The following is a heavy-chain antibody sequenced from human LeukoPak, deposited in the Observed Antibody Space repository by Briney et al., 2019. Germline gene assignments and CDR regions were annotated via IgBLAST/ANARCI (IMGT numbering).Heavy chain of an antibody. D-gene: IGHD6-6*01. V-gene: IGHV3-21*01. CDR2: ISGSSYYI. CDR3: ARVRSDYSSSSPPDY. Sequence: PGGSLRLSCAASGFTFSSYSMNWVRQAPGKGLEWVSSISGSSYYIYYADSVKGRFTISRDNAKNTLYLQMNSLRAEDTAIYFCARVRSDYSSSSPPDYWGQGTPVTVSS. CDR1: GFTFSSYS. J-gene: IGHJ4*02.